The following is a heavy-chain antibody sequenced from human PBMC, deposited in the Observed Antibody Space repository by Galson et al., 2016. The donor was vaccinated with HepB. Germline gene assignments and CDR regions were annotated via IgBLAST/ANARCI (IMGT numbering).Heavy chain of an antibody. CDR2: IYPGDSNT. Sequence: QSGAEVKKPGESLKISCKGSGYNFPSYWIAWVRQMPGKGLEWMGIIYPGDSNTTYSPSFQGQVTISADKSIITAYLQWSSLKASDTAIYYCARHTYSTLSYFDYWGQGTLVTVPS. D-gene: IGHD2-21*01. CDR1: GYNFPSYW. J-gene: IGHJ4*02. V-gene: IGHV5-51*01. CDR3: ARHTYSTLSYFDY.